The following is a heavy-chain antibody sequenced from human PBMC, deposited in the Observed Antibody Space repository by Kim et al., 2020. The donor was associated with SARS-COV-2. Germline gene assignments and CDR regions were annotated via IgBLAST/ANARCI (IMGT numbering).Heavy chain of an antibody. CDR3: ASGRDGYNWVATGYYFDY. Sequence: SVKVSCKASGGTFSSYAISWVRQAPGQGLEWMGGIIHIFGTANYAQKFQGRVTITADESTSTAYMELSSLRSEDTAVYYCASGRDGYNWVATGYYFDYWGQGTLVTVSS. J-gene: IGHJ4*02. V-gene: IGHV1-69*13. D-gene: IGHD5-12*01. CDR2: IIHIFGTA. CDR1: GGTFSSYA.